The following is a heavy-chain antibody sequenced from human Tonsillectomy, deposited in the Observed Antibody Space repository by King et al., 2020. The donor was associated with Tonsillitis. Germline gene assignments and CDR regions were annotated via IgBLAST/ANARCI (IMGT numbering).Heavy chain of an antibody. CDR3: ARGSPDDSSGSLFDY. D-gene: IGHD3-22*01. Sequence: VQLQQWGAGLLKPSETLSLTCAVYGGSFSGYYWNLIRQPPGKGLGWIGEIDHRGSTNYNPSPKSRVTISVDTSKNQFSLKLSSVTAADTAVYYCARGSPDDSSGSLFDYWGQGTLVTVSS. V-gene: IGHV4-34*01. J-gene: IGHJ4*02. CDR1: GGSFSGYY. CDR2: IDHRGST.